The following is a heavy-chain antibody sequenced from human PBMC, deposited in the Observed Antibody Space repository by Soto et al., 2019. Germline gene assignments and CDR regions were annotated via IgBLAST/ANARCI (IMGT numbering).Heavy chain of an antibody. CDR1: GFTFSSYG. CDR3: ARDTGSGWYLRGTFDY. CDR2: IWYDGSNK. D-gene: IGHD6-19*01. J-gene: IGHJ4*02. V-gene: IGHV3-33*01. Sequence: GGSLRLSCAASGFTFSSYGMHWVRQAPGKGLEWVAVIWYDGSNKYYADSVKGRFTISRDNSKNTLYLQMNSLRAEDTAVYYCARDTGSGWYLRGTFDYWGQGTLVTVSS.